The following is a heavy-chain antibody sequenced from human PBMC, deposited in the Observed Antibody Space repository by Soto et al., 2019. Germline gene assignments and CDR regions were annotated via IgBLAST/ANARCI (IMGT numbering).Heavy chain of an antibody. J-gene: IGHJ4*02. D-gene: IGHD2-2*01. CDR3: ATPDLIVVVPAAMF. V-gene: IGHV3-23*01. CDR2: ISGSGGST. Sequence: EVQLLESGGGLVQPGGSLRLSSAASGFTFSSYAMSWVRQAPGKGLEWVSAISGSGGSTYYADSVKGRFTISRDNSKNTLYLQMNSLRAEDTAVYYCATPDLIVVVPAAMFWGQGTLVTVSS. CDR1: GFTFSSYA.